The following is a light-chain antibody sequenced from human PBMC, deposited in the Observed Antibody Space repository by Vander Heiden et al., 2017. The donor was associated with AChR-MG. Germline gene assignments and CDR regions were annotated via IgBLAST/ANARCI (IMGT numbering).Light chain of an antibody. Sequence: QSALTQPASVSGSPGQSLSISCTGTSSDVGAFNYVSWYQQHPGKAPKLMTYDVSNRPAGVSNRFSGSKSGNTASLTISGLQAEDEADYYCSSFTSSNSVVFGGGTKLTVL. CDR2: DVS. J-gene: IGLJ2*01. CDR3: SSFTSSNSVV. CDR1: SSDVGAFNY. V-gene: IGLV2-14*03.